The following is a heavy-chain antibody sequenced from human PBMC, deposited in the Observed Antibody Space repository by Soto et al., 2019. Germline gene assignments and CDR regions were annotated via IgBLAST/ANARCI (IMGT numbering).Heavy chain of an antibody. CDR1: GGSFSGYY. J-gene: IGHJ4*02. CDR3: ARVKITGLFDY. Sequence: QVQIQQWGAGLLKPSETLSLTCAVYGGSFSGYYWTWIRQPPGTGLEWIGEINHSGSTNYNPSLKSRVAISGDTSKNQFALKLTSVFAADTAVYYGARVKITGLFDYWGQGTLVTVSS. V-gene: IGHV4-34*01. D-gene: IGHD2-8*02. CDR2: INHSGST.